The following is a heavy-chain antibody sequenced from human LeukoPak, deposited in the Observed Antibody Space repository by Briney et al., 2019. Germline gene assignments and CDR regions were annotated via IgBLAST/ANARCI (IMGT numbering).Heavy chain of an antibody. Sequence: GGSLRLSCAASGFTFSSYWMSWVRQAPGKGLEWVANIKQDGSEKYYVDSVKGRFTISRDNAKNSLYLKMNSLRAEDTAMYYCARNGPSYYYDSSGYYSPFYYWGQGTLVTVSS. CDR1: GFTFSSYW. V-gene: IGHV3-7*05. D-gene: IGHD3-22*01. CDR2: IKQDGSEK. J-gene: IGHJ4*02. CDR3: ARNGPSYYYDSSGYYSPFYY.